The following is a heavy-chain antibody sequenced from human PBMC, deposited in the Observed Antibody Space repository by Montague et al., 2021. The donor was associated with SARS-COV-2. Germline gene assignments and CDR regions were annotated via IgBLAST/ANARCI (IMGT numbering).Heavy chain of an antibody. CDR2: IYYDGTT. CDR1: GGPISNTNYY. V-gene: IGHV4-39*01. Sequence: SETLSLTCTVSGGPISNTNYYWGWVRQPPGKGLEWIGSIYYDGTTYYNPSLESRLTMSVDTSKKQFSLKVKSLTAADTAVYSCVGLRVVISGHYPLHVDDWGQGILVTVSS. J-gene: IGHJ4*02. D-gene: IGHD3-3*01. CDR3: VGLRVVISGHYPLHVDD.